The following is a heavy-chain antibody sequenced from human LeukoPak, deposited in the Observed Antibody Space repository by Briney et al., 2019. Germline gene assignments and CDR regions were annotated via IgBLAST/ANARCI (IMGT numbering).Heavy chain of an antibody. J-gene: IGHJ4*02. Sequence: PSETLSLTCTVSGGSISSYYWSWIRQPPGKGLEWIGYIYYSGSTNYNPSLKSRVTISVDTSKNQFSLKLSSVTAADTAVYYCAGQQYYDFWSGYQSPTYFDYWGQGTLVTVSS. CDR1: GGSISSYY. CDR2: IYYSGST. D-gene: IGHD3-3*01. CDR3: AGQQYYDFWSGYQSPTYFDY. V-gene: IGHV4-59*08.